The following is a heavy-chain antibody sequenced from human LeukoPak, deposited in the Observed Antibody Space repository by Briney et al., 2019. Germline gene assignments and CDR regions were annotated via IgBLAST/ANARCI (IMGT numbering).Heavy chain of an antibody. CDR1: GYTFTRYG. D-gene: IGHD5-18*01. Sequence: GASVKVSCKASGYTFTRYGISWVRQAPGQGLEWMGWISTYNGNTYYAQNLQDRVTMTTDTSTSTAYMELRSLRSDDTAVYYCARDELRGTAHPFDYWGQGTLVTVSS. CDR2: ISTYNGNT. CDR3: ARDELRGTAHPFDY. J-gene: IGHJ4*02. V-gene: IGHV1-18*01.